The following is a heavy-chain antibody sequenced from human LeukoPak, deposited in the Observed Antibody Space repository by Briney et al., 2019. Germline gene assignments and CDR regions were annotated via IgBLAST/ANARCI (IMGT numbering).Heavy chain of an antibody. J-gene: IGHJ5*02. CDR1: GYTFTGYY. D-gene: IGHD2-2*01. V-gene: IGHV1-2*06. Sequence: ASVKVSCKASGYTFTGYYMHWVRQAPGQGLEWMGRVNPNNGVLNYAQKFQGRVAMTRDTAISTFYMELSSLRSDDTAVYFCAREVGYSSSYYGRFDPWGQGTLVLVSS. CDR3: AREVGYSSSYYGRFDP. CDR2: VNPNNGVL.